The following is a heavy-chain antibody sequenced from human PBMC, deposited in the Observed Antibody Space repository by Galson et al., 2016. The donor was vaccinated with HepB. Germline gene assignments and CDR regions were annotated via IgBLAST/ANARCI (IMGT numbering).Heavy chain of an antibody. Sequence: QSGAEVKKSGESLKISCKGFGYRFASYWIGWVRQMPGKGLEWMGIFHPDDSASTYSPSFQGQVTFSADKSISTAYLHWNRLKASDTAIYYCAKHTTVSRTWHEGVDYWGQGTLVTGSS. CDR3: AKHTTVSRTWHEGVDY. D-gene: IGHD4-17*01. J-gene: IGHJ4*02. V-gene: IGHV5-51*01. CDR2: FHPDDSAS. CDR1: GYRFASYW.